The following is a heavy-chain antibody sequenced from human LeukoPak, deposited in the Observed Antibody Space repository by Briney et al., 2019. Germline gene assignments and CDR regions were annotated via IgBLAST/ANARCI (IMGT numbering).Heavy chain of an antibody. CDR2: FSGGGGST. CDR3: AKREGVVVAGKIDY. J-gene: IGHJ4*02. CDR1: GFTFSSYA. D-gene: IGHD6-19*01. Sequence: TGGSLRLSCAASGFTFSSYAMSWVRQSPGKGLEWVSAFSGGGGSTYYADSVKGRFTIPRDNSKNTLYLQMNSLRAEDTAVYYCAKREGVVVAGKIDYWGQGTLVSVSS. V-gene: IGHV3-23*01.